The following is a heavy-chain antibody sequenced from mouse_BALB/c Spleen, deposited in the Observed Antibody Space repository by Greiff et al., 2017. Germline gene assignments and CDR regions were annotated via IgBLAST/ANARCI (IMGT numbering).Heavy chain of an antibody. V-gene: IGHV3-8*02. CDR3: ARGDGNYSDYAMDY. D-gene: IGHD2-1*01. Sequence: VQLQQSGPSLVKPSQTLSLTCSVTGDSITSGYWNWIRKFPGNKLEYMGYISYSGSTYYNPSLKSRISITRDTSKNQYYLQLNSVTTEDTATYYCARGDGNYSDYAMDYWGHGTSVTVSS. CDR1: GDSITSGY. J-gene: IGHJ4*01. CDR2: ISYSGST.